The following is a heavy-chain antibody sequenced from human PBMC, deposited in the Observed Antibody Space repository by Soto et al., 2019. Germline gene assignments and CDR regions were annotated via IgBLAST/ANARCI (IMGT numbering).Heavy chain of an antibody. V-gene: IGHV3-21*01. CDR2: ISSSSSYI. J-gene: IGHJ5*02. D-gene: IGHD3-3*01. Sequence: EVQLVESGGGLVKPGGSLRLSCAASGFTFSSYSMNWVRQAPGKGLEWVSSISSSSSYIYYADSVKGRFTISRDNAKNTLYLHVKSLRAEDTAVYYCAREIWSGRTWWFDPWGQGTLVTVSS. CDR3: AREIWSGRTWWFDP. CDR1: GFTFSSYS.